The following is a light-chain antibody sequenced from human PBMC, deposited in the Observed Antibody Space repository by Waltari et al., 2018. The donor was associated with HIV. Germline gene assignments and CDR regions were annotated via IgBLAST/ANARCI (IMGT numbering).Light chain of an antibody. CDR3: QQFYDWPRT. Sequence: DIVMTQSPATLSVSPGERATLSCRASQSVSSQLAWYQQQPGQAPRPLIYGASTRANGIPDRCSGSGSGTEFTLTISTLQSEDFGVYYCQQFYDWPRTFGQGTKVEIK. V-gene: IGKV3-15*01. CDR2: GAS. CDR1: QSVSSQ. J-gene: IGKJ1*01.